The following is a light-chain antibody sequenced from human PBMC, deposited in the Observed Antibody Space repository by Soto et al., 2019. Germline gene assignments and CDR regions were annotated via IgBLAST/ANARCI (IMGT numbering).Light chain of an antibody. CDR1: QDISNY. V-gene: IGKV1-33*01. CDR2: DAS. Sequence: DIQMTQSPSSLSASVGDRVTITCRASQDISNYLNWYQQRPGKAPKLLIYDASNLERGFPSRFSGTRSGTHFTFAITSLQPEDVATYYCQQSDSLPIPFGQGTRLEI. J-gene: IGKJ5*01. CDR3: QQSDSLPIP.